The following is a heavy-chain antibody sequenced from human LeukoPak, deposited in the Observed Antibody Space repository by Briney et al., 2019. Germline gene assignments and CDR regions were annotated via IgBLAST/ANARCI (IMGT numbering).Heavy chain of an antibody. CDR2: ISAYNGNT. CDR1: GYTFTTYA. Sequence: ASVKVSCKASGYTFTTYAMNWVRQAPGQGLEWMGWISAYNGNTNYAQKLQGRVTMTTDTSTSTAYMELRSLRSDDTAVYYCARALYGDGPPFDYWGQGTLVTVSS. V-gene: IGHV1-18*01. J-gene: IGHJ4*02. CDR3: ARALYGDGPPFDY. D-gene: IGHD4-17*01.